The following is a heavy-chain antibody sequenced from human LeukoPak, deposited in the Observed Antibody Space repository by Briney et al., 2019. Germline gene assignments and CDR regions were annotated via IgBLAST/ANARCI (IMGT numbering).Heavy chain of an antibody. J-gene: IGHJ5*02. CDR3: AKRYSDGGFDP. CDR1: GFTFSSYG. V-gene: IGHV3-23*01. D-gene: IGHD3-10*01. CDR2: ISDSGTRT. Sequence: PGGSLRLSCAASGFTFSSYGMTWVRQAPGKGLGWVAAISDSGTRTFYADSVKGRFTVSRDNSKNTVFLQMNDLTIEDTAIYYCAKRYSDGGFDPWGQGTLVTVSS.